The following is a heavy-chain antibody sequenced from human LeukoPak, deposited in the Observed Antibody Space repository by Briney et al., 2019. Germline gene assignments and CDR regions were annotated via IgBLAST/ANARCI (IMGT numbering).Heavy chain of an antibody. CDR2: IYHSGTT. Sequence: PSETLSLTCAVSGYSISSGYSWVWIRQSPARGLEWIGDIYHSGTTYYDPSLKSRLTISVDTSTNQFSLKLSSVTAADTAAYYCARRDTSMVYFDYWGQGVLVTVSS. CDR3: ARRDTSMVYFDY. CDR1: GYSISSGYS. D-gene: IGHD5-18*01. J-gene: IGHJ4*02. V-gene: IGHV4-38-2*01.